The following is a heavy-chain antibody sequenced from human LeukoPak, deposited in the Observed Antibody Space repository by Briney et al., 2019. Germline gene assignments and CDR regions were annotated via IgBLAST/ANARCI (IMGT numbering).Heavy chain of an antibody. J-gene: IGHJ4*02. D-gene: IGHD2-2*02. Sequence: PSETLSLTCAGYGGSFSGYYWSWLRQPPGKGLEWIGEINYSGSNNYNPPLKCRVTISLDTSKHQFSLKLSSVTAADTAVYYCARGRRLFFSSTSCYTDYLGQGALVTVSS. CDR3: ARGRRLFFSSTSCYTDY. CDR2: INYSGSN. V-gene: IGHV4-34*01. CDR1: GGSFSGYY.